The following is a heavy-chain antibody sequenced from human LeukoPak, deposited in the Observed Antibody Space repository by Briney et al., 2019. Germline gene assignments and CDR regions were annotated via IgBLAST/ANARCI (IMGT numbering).Heavy chain of an antibody. Sequence: GRSLRHSCAASGFTFRRYGMHWVRQAPGKGLEWLAIIWYDATAQYYADSVKGRFTISRDNSKNTVYLQMNSLRVEDTALYYCASVETDSQRTSGTWFAMDVWGQGTTVTVPS. CDR1: GFTFRRYG. J-gene: IGHJ6*02. D-gene: IGHD1-26*01. CDR3: ASVETDSQRTSGTWFAMDV. V-gene: IGHV3-33*01. CDR2: IWYDATAQ.